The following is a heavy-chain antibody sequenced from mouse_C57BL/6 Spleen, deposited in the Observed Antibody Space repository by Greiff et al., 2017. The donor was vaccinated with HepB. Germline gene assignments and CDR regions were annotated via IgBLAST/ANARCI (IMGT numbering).Heavy chain of an antibody. Sequence: VQLQQPGAELVMPGASVKLSCKASGYTFTSYWMHWVKQRPGQGLEWIGEIDPSDSYTNYNQKFKGKSTLTVDKSSSTAYMQLSSLTSEDSAVYYCARGPTAPRYFDVWGTGTTVTVSS. CDR2: IDPSDSYT. CDR1: GYTFTSYW. CDR3: ARGPTAPRYFDV. D-gene: IGHD1-2*01. V-gene: IGHV1-69*01. J-gene: IGHJ1*03.